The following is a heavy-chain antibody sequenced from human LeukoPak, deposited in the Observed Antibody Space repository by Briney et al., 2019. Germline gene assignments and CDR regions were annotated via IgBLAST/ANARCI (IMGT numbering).Heavy chain of an antibody. V-gene: IGHV3-7*01. CDR3: ARPYYDFWSGYYSFFDH. CDR1: GFTVSSYW. D-gene: IGHD3-3*01. CDR2: IKQDGSEK. Sequence: GGSLRLSCAASGFTVSSYWMSWVRQAPGEGMEWVANIKQDGSEKYYVDSVKGRFTISRDNANNLLYLQMNSLRAEDTAVYYCARPYYDFWSGYYSFFDHWGQGTLVTVSS. J-gene: IGHJ4*02.